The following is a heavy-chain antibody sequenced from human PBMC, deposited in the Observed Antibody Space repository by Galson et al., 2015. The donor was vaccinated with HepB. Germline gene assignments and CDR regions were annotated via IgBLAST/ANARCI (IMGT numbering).Heavy chain of an antibody. CDR2: TYYRSKWSN. J-gene: IGHJ4*02. CDR1: GDSVSSKTTA. CDR3: ARDSEYYFDY. Sequence: CAISGDSVSSKTTAWNWIRQSPSRGLEWLGRTYYRSKWSNDYAVSVKSRITINPDTSKNQFSLQLNSVTPEDTAVYYCARDSEYYFDYWGQGTLVTVSS. V-gene: IGHV6-1*01.